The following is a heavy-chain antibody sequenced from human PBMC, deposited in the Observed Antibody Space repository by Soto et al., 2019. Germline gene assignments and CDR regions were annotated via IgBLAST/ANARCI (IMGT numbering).Heavy chain of an antibody. J-gene: IGHJ4*02. Sequence: EMQLVECGGGLVEPGGSLRLSCAASGFTFSNAWMSWVRQAPGKGLEWVGRMKSKSDGGTRNYAAPVEGRFTVSRDDSSNTLYLQMNSLEIDDTAVYFCTTAWGGWDLDFWGQGTLVTVSS. D-gene: IGHD3-16*01. V-gene: IGHV3-15*06. CDR3: TTAWGGWDLDF. CDR2: MKSKSDGGTR. CDR1: GFTFSNAW.